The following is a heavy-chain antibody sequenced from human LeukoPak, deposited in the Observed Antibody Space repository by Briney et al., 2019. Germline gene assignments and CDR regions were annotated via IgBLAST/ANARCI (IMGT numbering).Heavy chain of an antibody. CDR3: ARSLGYCTNGVCPRYFDY. V-gene: IGHV4-4*07. J-gene: IGHJ4*02. D-gene: IGHD2-8*01. CDR1: GGSISSYY. Sequence: SETLSLTCTASGGSISSYYWSWVRQPAGKGLEWIGRIYTSGSTNYNPSLKSRVTMSVDTSKNQFSLKLSSVTAADTAVYYCARSLGYCTNGVCPRYFDYWGQGTLVTVSS. CDR2: IYTSGST.